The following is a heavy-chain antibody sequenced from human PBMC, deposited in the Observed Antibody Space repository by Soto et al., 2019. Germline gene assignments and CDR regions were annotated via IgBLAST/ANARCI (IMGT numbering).Heavy chain of an antibody. CDR1: GYTFTSYA. V-gene: IGHV1-3*01. CDR2: INAGNGNT. D-gene: IGHD3-9*01. J-gene: IGHJ4*02. Sequence: QVQLVQSGAEVKKPGASVKVSCKASGYTFTSYAMHWVRQAPGQRLEWMGWINAGNGNTKYSQKFQGRVTITRDTATSTADRGLSSLRSEDTAVYYCAGIGDYDILTDVPDHWGQGTLVTVSS. CDR3: AGIGDYDILTDVPDH.